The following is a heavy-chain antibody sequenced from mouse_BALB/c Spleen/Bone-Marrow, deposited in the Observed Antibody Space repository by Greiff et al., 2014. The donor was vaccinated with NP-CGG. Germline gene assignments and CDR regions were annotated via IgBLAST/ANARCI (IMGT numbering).Heavy chain of an antibody. J-gene: IGHJ4*01. CDR1: GFSLTNYG. CDR2: IWAGGST. CDR3: ARSGLRRPAMDY. D-gene: IGHD2-4*01. Sequence: QVQLQQPGPGLVAPSQSLSITCTVSGFSLTNYGVHWVRQPPGKGLEWLGVIWAGGSTNYNSALMSRLSISKDNSKSQVFLKMNSLQIDDTAMYYCARSGLRRPAMDYWGQGTSVTVSS. V-gene: IGHV2-9*02.